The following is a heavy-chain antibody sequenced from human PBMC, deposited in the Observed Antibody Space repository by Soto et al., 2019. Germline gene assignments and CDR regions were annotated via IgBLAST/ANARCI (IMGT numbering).Heavy chain of an antibody. V-gene: IGHV4-4*02. CDR2: IYHSGTT. J-gene: IGHJ5*02. Sequence: QVQLQESGPGLVKPSGTLSLTCAVSGGSISSDDWWTWVRQTPGKGLEWIGEIYHSGTTNYNPSLMSRVTQGVDKAKSQFSLRLDSVTAADTAVDYCARSDCYGVCRGKWLDPWGQGILVTVSS. CDR3: ARSDCYGVCRGKWLDP. CDR1: GGSISSDDW. D-gene: IGHD2-21*02.